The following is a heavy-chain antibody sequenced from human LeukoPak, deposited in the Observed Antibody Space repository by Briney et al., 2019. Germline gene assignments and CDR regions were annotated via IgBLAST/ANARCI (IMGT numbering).Heavy chain of an antibody. Sequence: SQTLSLTCTISGSSISSGGSYWSWIRQHPGKGLEWIGYIYYSGSTYYNPSLKSRVTISVDTSKNQFSLKLSSVTAADTAVYYCARAGERYDYVWGSYRSYFDYWGQGTLVTVSS. CDR2: IYYSGST. V-gene: IGHV4-31*03. CDR3: ARAGERYDYVWGSYRSYFDY. D-gene: IGHD3-16*02. J-gene: IGHJ4*02. CDR1: GSSISSGGSY.